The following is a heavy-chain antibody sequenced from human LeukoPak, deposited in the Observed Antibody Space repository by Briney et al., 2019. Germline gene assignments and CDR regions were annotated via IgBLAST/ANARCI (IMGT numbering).Heavy chain of an antibody. CDR1: GFTFSSYA. CDR3: ARDRREIKLWPREYYYYYMDV. D-gene: IGHD5-18*01. CDR2: ISSNGGST. Sequence: PGGSLRLSCAASGFTFSSYAMHWVRQAPGKGLEYVSAISSNGGSTYYANSVKGRFTISRDNSKNTLYLQMGSLRAEDMAVYYCARDRREIKLWPREYYYYYMDVWGKGTTVTISS. V-gene: IGHV3-64*01. J-gene: IGHJ6*03.